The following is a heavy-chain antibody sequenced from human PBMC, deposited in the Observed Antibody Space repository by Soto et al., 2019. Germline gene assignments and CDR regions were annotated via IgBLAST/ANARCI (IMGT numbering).Heavy chain of an antibody. CDR2: IYYSGST. CDR1: GGSVSSGVYY. V-gene: IGHV4-30-4*01. J-gene: IGHJ4*02. CDR3: GIGSYYYETSGYYHY. Sequence: QVQLQESGPGLVKPSQTLSLTCTVSGGSVSSGVYYWSWIRQPPGKGLEWIGYIYYSGSTYNNPSRKSRDTISLDTLQHHFTLKLRSVTAAYSAVYYCGIGSYYYETSGYYHYWGQGTLVTVSS. D-gene: IGHD3-22*01.